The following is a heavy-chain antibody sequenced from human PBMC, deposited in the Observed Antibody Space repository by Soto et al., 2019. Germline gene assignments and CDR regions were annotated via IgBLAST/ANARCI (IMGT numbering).Heavy chain of an antibody. D-gene: IGHD5-18*01. CDR3: ARQRTYSSGYSRSYFDY. CDR1: GGSISSGGYY. CDR2: IYHSGST. Sequence: SGTLSLTCTVSGGSISSGGYYRSWIRQHPGKGLEWIGYIYHSGSTYYNPSLKSRVTISVDRSKNQFSLKLSSVTAADTAVYYCARQRTYSSGYSRSYFDYWGQGILVTVSS. V-gene: IGHV4-30-2*01. J-gene: IGHJ4*02.